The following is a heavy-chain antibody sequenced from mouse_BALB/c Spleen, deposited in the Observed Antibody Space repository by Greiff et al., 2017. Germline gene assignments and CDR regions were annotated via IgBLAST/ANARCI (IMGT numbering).Heavy chain of an antibody. J-gene: IGHJ1*01. CDR2: ILPGSGST. Sequence: VQLVESGAELMKPGASVKISCKATGYTFSSYWIEWVKQRPGHGLEWIGEILPGSGSTNYNEKFKGKATFTADTSSNTAYMQLSSLASEASAVYYCARGGMIKRYFDVWGAGTTVTVSS. CDR1: GYTFSSYW. CDR3: ARGGMIKRYFDV. D-gene: IGHD2-4*01. V-gene: IGHV1-9*01.